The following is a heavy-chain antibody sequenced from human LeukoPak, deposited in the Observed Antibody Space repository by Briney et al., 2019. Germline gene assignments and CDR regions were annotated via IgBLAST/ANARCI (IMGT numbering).Heavy chain of an antibody. V-gene: IGHV4-4*07. CDR3: AREDSGSYYNYYYFYMDV. D-gene: IGHD3-10*01. CDR1: GGSISSYY. J-gene: IGHJ6*03. CDR2: IYPSGNT. Sequence: SETLSLTCYVSGGSISSYYWSWIRQPAGKGLEWIGRIYPSGNTNYNPSLKSRVTLSVDTSKTQFSLRLSSVTAADTAVYYCAREDSGSYYNYYYFYMDVWGKGTTVTISS.